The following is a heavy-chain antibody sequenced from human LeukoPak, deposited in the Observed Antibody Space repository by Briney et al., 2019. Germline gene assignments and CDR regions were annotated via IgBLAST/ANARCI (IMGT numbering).Heavy chain of an antibody. CDR2: IYSSGST. Sequence: SETLSLTCTVSGGSISSYFWSWIRQPAGKGLEWIGRIYSSGSTNYNPSLKRRVTMSVDTSKNQFSLKLSSLTAADTAVYYCARGPGYCGGDCYALGYWGQGTLVTVSS. CDR1: GGSISSYF. V-gene: IGHV4-4*07. CDR3: ARGPGYCGGDCYALGY. D-gene: IGHD2-21*02. J-gene: IGHJ4*02.